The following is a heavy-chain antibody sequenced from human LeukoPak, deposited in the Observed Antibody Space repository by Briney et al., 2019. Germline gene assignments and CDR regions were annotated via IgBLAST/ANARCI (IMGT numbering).Heavy chain of an antibody. D-gene: IGHD6-13*01. V-gene: IGHV3-33*01. Sequence: GRSLRLSCAASGFTFSSYGMHWVRQAPGKGLEWVAVIWYDGSNKYYADSVKGRFTISRDNSKNTLYLQMNSLRAEDTAVYYCARSRIAAADAYDYWGQGTLVTVSS. CDR1: GFTFSSYG. CDR3: ARSRIAAADAYDY. J-gene: IGHJ4*02. CDR2: IWYDGSNK.